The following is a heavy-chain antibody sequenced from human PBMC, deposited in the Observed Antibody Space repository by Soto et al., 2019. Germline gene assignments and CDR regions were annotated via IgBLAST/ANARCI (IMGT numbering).Heavy chain of an antibody. Sequence: SETLSLTCAVYGGSFSGYYWSWIRQPPGKGLEWIGEINHSGSTNYNPSLKSRVTISVDTSKSHFSLKLSSVTAADTAVYYCARGGGYIYVYSSRPVNWFDPRGQRTPVTVSS. J-gene: IGHJ5*02. CDR2: INHSGST. D-gene: IGHD5-18*01. V-gene: IGHV4-34*01. CDR3: ARGGGYIYVYSSRPVNWFDP. CDR1: GGSFSGYY.